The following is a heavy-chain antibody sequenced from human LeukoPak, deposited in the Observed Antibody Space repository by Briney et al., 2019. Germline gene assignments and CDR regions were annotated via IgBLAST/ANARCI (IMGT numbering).Heavy chain of an antibody. V-gene: IGHV1-69*05. CDR1: GGTFSSYA. CDR3: ARDTLPVTMVN. CDR2: IIPLFGTA. Sequence: SVKVSCKASGGTFSSYAISWVRQAPGQGLEWMGRIIPLFGTANYAQKFQGRVTITTDESTSTAYMERSSLRSEDTAVYYCARDTLPVTMVNWGQGTLVTVSS. D-gene: IGHD4/OR15-4a*01. J-gene: IGHJ4*02.